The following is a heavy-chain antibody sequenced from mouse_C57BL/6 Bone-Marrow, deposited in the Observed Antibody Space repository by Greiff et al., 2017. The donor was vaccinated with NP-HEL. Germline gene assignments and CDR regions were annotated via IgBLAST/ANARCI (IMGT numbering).Heavy chain of an antibody. CDR3: TREDYGRYAMDY. D-gene: IGHD1-1*01. Sequence: EVQLVESGEGLVKPGGSLKLSCAASGFTFSSYAMSCVRQTPEKRLEWVAYISSGGDYIYYADTVKGRFTISRDNARNTLYLQMSSLKSEDTAMYYCTREDYGRYAMDYWGQGTSVTVSS. J-gene: IGHJ4*01. CDR1: GFTFSSYA. V-gene: IGHV5-9-1*02. CDR2: ISSGGDYI.